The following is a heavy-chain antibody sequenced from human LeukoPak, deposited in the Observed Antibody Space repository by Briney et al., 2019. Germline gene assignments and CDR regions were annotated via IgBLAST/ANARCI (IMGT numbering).Heavy chain of an antibody. V-gene: IGHV3-23*01. CDR3: ARRFQQWLATWWDYGMDV. CDR1: GFTFSSYA. Sequence: GGSLRLSCAASGFTFSSYAMSWVRQAPGKGLEWVSAISGSGGSTYYADSVKGRFTISRDNSKNTLYLQMNSLRAEDTAVYYCARRFQQWLATWWDYGMDVWGQGTTVTVSS. J-gene: IGHJ6*02. D-gene: IGHD6-19*01. CDR2: ISGSGGST.